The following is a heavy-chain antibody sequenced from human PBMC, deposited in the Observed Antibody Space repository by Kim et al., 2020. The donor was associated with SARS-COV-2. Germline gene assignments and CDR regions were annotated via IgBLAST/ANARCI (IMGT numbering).Heavy chain of an antibody. D-gene: IGHD3-9*01. Sequence: GGSLRLSCAASGFTFSSYGMHWVRQAPGKGLEWVAVISYDGSNKYYADSVKGRFTISRDNSKNTLYLQMNSLRAEDTAVYYCARDGTYYDILTGYYTSFDDGGQGTLVTVSS. V-gene: IGHV3-33*05. CDR1: GFTFSSYG. CDR2: ISYDGSNK. CDR3: ARDGTYYDILTGYYTSFDD. J-gene: IGHJ4*02.